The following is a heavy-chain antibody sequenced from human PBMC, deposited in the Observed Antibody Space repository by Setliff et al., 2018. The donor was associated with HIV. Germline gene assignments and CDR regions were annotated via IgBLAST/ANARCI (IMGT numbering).Heavy chain of an antibody. CDR2: IFSNDEK. J-gene: IGHJ3*02. CDR1: GFSLSNGRMG. CDR3: ARTKITFGGVIAALDI. V-gene: IGHV2-26*01. Sequence: SGPTLVNPTETLALTCTVSGFSLSNGRMGVSWIRQPPGKALEWLAHIFSNDEKSYSTSLKSRLTISKDTSKSQVVLNMTNMDPVDTATYYCARTKITFGGVIAALDIWGQGTMVTVS. D-gene: IGHD3-16*02.